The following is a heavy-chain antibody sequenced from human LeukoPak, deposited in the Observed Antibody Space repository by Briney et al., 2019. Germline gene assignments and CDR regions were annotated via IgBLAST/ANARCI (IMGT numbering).Heavy chain of an antibody. CDR3: AREIFGLGSYPDF. Sequence: GGSLRLSCAASGFSFDTYAMHWVRQAPGQGLEWVALTWHDGSHKFYSNSVRGQFTISRDNSKNTVYLQMNNLRPDDTAVYYCAREIFGLGSYPDFWGQGTLVTVSS. J-gene: IGHJ4*02. CDR1: GFSFDTYA. D-gene: IGHD3-10*01. V-gene: IGHV3-33*01. CDR2: TWHDGSHK.